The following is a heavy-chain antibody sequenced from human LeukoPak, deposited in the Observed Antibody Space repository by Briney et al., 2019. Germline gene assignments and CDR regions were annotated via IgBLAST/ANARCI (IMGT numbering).Heavy chain of an antibody. Sequence: SETVSLTCTVSGGSISSYYWSWIRQPPGKGLEWIGYIYYSGSTNYNPSLKSRVTISVDMSKNQFSLKLTSVTAADTAVYYCARDDSNYYDSSGFDYWGQGTLVAVSS. D-gene: IGHD3-22*01. CDR3: ARDDSNYYDSSGFDY. V-gene: IGHV4-59*01. J-gene: IGHJ4*02. CDR1: GGSISSYY. CDR2: IYYSGST.